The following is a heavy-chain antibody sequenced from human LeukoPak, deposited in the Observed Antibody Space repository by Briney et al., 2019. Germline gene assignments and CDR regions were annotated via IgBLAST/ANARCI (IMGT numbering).Heavy chain of an antibody. CDR3: ARQTGGSYYAFDY. CDR1: GGSISSSSYY. Sequence: PSETLSLTCTVSGGSISSSSYYWGWIRQPPGKGLEWIGSIYYSGSTYYNPSLKSRVTISVDTSKNQFSPKLSSVTAADTAVYYCARQTGGSYYAFDYWGQGTLVTVSS. CDR2: IYYSGST. D-gene: IGHD1-26*01. J-gene: IGHJ4*02. V-gene: IGHV4-39*01.